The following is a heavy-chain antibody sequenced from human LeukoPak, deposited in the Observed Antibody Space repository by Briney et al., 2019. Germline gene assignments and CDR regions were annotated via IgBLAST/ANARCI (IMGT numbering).Heavy chain of an antibody. CDR3: ASLRNYYYDSSGHLDY. CDR1: GGSISSGGYY. CDR2: IYHSGST. Sequence: SETLFLTCTVSGGSISSGGYYWSWIRQPPGKGLEWIGYIYHSGSTYYNPSLKSRVTISVDRSKNQFSLKLSSVTAADTAVYYCASLRNYYYDSSGHLDYWGQGTLVTVSS. V-gene: IGHV4-30-2*01. J-gene: IGHJ4*02. D-gene: IGHD3-22*01.